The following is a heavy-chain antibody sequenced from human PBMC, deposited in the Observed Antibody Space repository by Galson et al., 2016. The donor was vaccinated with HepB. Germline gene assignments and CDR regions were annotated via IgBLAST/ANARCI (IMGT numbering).Heavy chain of an antibody. J-gene: IGHJ5*02. V-gene: IGHV3-11*04. Sequence: SLRLSCAASGFTFSNYYMSWIRQAPGKGLEWVSHISSSGSIIYHPDYAKGRFIISRDNAKNSLYLQMNSLRGGDTAVYYCARVWDNSGWYVNWFDAWGQGTLVTVSS. CDR3: ARVWDNSGWYVNWFDA. CDR1: GFTFSNYY. D-gene: IGHD6-19*01. CDR2: ISSSGSII.